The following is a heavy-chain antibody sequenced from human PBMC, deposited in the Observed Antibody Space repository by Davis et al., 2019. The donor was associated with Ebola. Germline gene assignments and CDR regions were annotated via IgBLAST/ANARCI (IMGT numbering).Heavy chain of an antibody. D-gene: IGHD6-6*01. Sequence: AASVKVSCKASGGTFSSYAISWVRQAPGQGLEWMGGIIPIFGTANYAQKFQGRVTITADKSTSTAYMELSSLRSEDTAVYYCAKGGEYSSSPLSFDYWGQGTLVTVSS. V-gene: IGHV1-69*06. CDR3: AKGGEYSSSPLSFDY. J-gene: IGHJ4*02. CDR1: GGTFSSYA. CDR2: IIPIFGTA.